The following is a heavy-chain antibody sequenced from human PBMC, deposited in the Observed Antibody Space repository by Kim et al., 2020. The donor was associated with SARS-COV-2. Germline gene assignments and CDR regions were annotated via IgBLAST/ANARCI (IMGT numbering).Heavy chain of an antibody. D-gene: IGHD3-10*01. Sequence: GGSLRLSCSASGFTFSNYAMHWVRQAPGKGLEYVSAISHNGGSTYYAGSVKGRFTISRDNSKDNVYLQMSSLRAEDTAVYYCVKGFMGVSMARGVMSYFYYGMDVWGQGTTVTV. CDR1: GFTFSNYA. CDR3: VKGFMGVSMARGVMSYFYYGMDV. CDR2: ISHNGGST. V-gene: IGHV3-64D*06. J-gene: IGHJ6*02.